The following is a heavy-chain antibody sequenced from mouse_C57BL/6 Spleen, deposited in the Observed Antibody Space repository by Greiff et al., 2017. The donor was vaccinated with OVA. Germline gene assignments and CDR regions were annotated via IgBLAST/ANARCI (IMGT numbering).Heavy chain of an antibody. D-gene: IGHD2-3*01. J-gene: IGHJ1*03. CDR2: IYPGDGDT. Sequence: QVQLQQSGPELVKPGASVKISCTASGYAFSSSWMNWVKQRPGKGLEWIGRIYPGDGDTNYNGKFKGKATLTADKTSSTAYMQLSSLTSEDSAVYFCARRVYDDSPWYYGVGGTGTTGTVSS. CDR1: GYAFSSSW. V-gene: IGHV1-82*01. CDR3: ARRVYDDSPWYYGV.